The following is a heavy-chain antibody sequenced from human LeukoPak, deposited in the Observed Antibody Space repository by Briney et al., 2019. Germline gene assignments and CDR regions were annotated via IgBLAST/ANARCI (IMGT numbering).Heavy chain of an antibody. Sequence: SETLSLTCTVSGGSISSGSYYWSWIRQPAGKGLEWIGRIYTSGSTNYNPSLKSRVTISVDTSKNQFSLKLSSVTAADTAVYYCARGLYGDYVLYNWFDPWGQGILVTVSS. CDR2: IYTSGST. CDR3: ARGLYGDYVLYNWFDP. J-gene: IGHJ5*02. D-gene: IGHD4-17*01. CDR1: GGSISSGSYY. V-gene: IGHV4-61*02.